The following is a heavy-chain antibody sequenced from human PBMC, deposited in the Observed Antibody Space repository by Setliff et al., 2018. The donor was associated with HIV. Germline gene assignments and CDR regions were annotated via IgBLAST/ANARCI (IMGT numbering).Heavy chain of an antibody. CDR3: ARYRRPPYYLDY. J-gene: IGHJ4*02. CDR2: IYSTGDS. D-gene: IGHD3-16*02. V-gene: IGHV4-4*09. CDR1: GDSISSYY. Sequence: SETLSLTCTVSGDSISSYYWSWIRQPPGKELEWIGYIYSTGDSNYNPSLKSRVTMAVDTSKNQFPLKLTSVTAADTAVYYCARYRRPPYYLDYWGQGTLVTVSS.